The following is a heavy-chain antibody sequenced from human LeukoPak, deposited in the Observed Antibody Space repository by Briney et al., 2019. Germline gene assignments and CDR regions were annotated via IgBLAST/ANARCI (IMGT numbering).Heavy chain of an antibody. D-gene: IGHD3-22*01. CDR3: ARRAGDYSHPYDY. CDR1: GFTFSDYY. J-gene: IGHJ4*02. V-gene: IGHV3-53*01. Sequence: GGSLRLSCAASGFTFSDYYMSWVRQAPGKGLEWVSFIYSGGNTQYSASVKGRFTISRDNSKNTLYLQMNSLRAEDTAVYYCARRAGDYSHPYDYWGQGTLVTVSS. CDR2: IYSGGNT.